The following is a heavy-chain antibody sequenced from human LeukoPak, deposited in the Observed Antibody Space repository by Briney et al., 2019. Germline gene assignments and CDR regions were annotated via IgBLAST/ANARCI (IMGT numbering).Heavy chain of an antibody. D-gene: IGHD3-10*01. Sequence: ASVKVSCKASGYTFINYGITRVRQAPGQGLEWMGWISAYNSAYNGNTYYAQKLQGRVTMTTDTSTNTGYMELRSLRSDDTAVYYCAREYGSGSYTGIDYWGQGTLVTVSS. CDR1: GYTFINYG. V-gene: IGHV1-18*01. J-gene: IGHJ4*02. CDR2: ISAYNSAYNGNT. CDR3: AREYGSGSYTGIDY.